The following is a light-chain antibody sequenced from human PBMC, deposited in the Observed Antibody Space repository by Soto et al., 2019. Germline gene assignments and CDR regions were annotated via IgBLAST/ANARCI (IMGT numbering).Light chain of an antibody. CDR2: DVR. CDR3: SSYTTVSTYA. J-gene: IGLJ1*01. V-gene: IGLV2-14*01. Sequence: LTHHASVSGSPGQSITVSCTGTSSDVGGYNYVSWYQQHPGKAPKLMIYDVRNRPSGVSNRFSGSKSVNTASLTISGLQAEDEADYYCSSYTTVSTYAFGTGTKVTVL. CDR1: SSDVGGYNY.